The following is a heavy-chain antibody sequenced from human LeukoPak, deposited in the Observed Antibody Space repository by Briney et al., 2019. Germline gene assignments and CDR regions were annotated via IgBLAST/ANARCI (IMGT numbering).Heavy chain of an antibody. CDR2: IIAHKGYT. D-gene: IGHD4-23*01. V-gene: IGHV1-18*01. J-gene: IGHJ4*02. CDR3: ARGGVDDYGGNGPFDY. CDR1: GYTFTSYD. Sequence: ASVKVSCKASGYTFTSYDITWVRQAPGQGLEWMGWIIAHKGYTKYSQRVQGRVVLTADTSTTTAYMELRSLRSDDTAVYYCARGGVDDYGGNGPFDYWGQGALVTVSP.